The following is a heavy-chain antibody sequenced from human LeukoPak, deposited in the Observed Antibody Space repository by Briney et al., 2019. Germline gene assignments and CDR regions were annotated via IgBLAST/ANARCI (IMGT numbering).Heavy chain of an antibody. D-gene: IGHD6-19*01. Sequence: SGGSLRLSCAASGFTFSSYSMNWVRQAPGKGLEWVSYISSSSTTLYYADSVKGRFTISRDNAKSSLYLQMNSLRDEDTAVYYCAGAYSNGWYFFDYWGQGTLVTVSP. J-gene: IGHJ4*02. CDR1: GFTFSSYS. CDR2: ISSSSTTL. CDR3: AGAYSNGWYFFDY. V-gene: IGHV3-48*02.